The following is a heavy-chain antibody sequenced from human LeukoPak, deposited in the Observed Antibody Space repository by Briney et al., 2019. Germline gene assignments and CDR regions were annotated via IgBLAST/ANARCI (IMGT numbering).Heavy chain of an antibody. CDR1: GFTFNTYS. Sequence: GGSLRLSCAASGFTFNTYSMNWVRQAPGKGLEWVSFISSNSNYIYYADSVKGRFTISRDNAKNSLYLQMNSLRAEDTAVYYCANSLPRSDYWGQGTLVTVSS. D-gene: IGHD1-26*01. J-gene: IGHJ4*02. V-gene: IGHV3-21*04. CDR3: ANSLPRSDY. CDR2: ISSNSNYI.